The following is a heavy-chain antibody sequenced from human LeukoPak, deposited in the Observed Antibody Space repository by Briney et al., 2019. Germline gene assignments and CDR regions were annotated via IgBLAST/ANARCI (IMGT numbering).Heavy chain of an antibody. V-gene: IGHV3-30*18. CDR2: ISYDGSNK. CDR1: GFTFSSYG. CDR3: AKGALKTYGSGSSPFDY. J-gene: IGHJ4*02. D-gene: IGHD3-10*01. Sequence: QSGRSLRLSCAASGFTFSSYGMHWVRQAPGKGLEWVAVISYDGSNKYYADSVKGRFTISRDNSKNTLYLQMNSLRAEDTAVYYCAKGALKTYGSGSSPFDYWGQGTLVTVSS.